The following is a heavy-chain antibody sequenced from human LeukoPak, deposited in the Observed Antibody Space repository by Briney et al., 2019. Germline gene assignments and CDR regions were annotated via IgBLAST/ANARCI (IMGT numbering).Heavy chain of an antibody. CDR2: IWYDGSNK. V-gene: IGHV3-33*06. CDR1: GFAFSSNG. CDR3: AKEDCGVDCSTFDY. Sequence: GGSLRLSCAASGFAFSSNGMHWVRQAPGKGLEWVAVIWYDGSNKYYADSVKGRFTISRDNSKNTLYLQMNSLRAEDTAVYYCAKEDCGVDCSTFDYWGQGTLVTVSS. D-gene: IGHD2-21*02. J-gene: IGHJ4*02.